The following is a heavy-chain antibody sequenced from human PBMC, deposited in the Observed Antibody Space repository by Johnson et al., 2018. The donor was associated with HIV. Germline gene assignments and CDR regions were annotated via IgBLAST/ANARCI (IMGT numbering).Heavy chain of an antibody. J-gene: IGHJ3*02. Sequence: VQLVESGGNWIHPGGSLRLSCAASGFTFSSYAMSWVRQAPGKGLEWVSAISGSGGSTYYADSVKGRFTISRDNSKNTLYLQMNSLKTEDTAVYYCTTGRALSFLPPAFDIWGQGTMVTVSS. CDR3: TTGRALSFLPPAFDI. V-gene: IGHV3-23*04. CDR2: ISGSGGST. CDR1: GFTFSSYA. D-gene: IGHD3-16*02.